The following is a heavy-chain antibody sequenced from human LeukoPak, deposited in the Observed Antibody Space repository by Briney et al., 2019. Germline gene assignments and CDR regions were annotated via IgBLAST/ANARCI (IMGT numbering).Heavy chain of an antibody. CDR3: ARRGFSGHGSIYAMDV. J-gene: IGHJ6*02. V-gene: IGHV4-39*01. D-gene: IGHD5-12*01. Sequence: SETLSLTCTVSGGSFSSSSYSWAWIRQSPGKGLEWIGTIYYSGGTYYNPSLKSRVTISVDTSKIQFSLNLSSVTAADTAVFHCARRGFSGHGSIYAMDVWGQGTTVTVSS. CDR1: GGSFSSSSYS. CDR2: IYYSGGT.